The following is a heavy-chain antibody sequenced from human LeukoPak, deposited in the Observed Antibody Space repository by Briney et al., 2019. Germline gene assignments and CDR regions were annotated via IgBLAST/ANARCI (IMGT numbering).Heavy chain of an antibody. V-gene: IGHV4-4*07. CDR3: AREDFWSGYLVSWFDP. J-gene: IGHJ5*02. D-gene: IGHD3-3*01. Sequence: SETLSLTCTVSGGSISSYYWSWIRQPAGKGLEWIGRIYTSGSTNYNPSLKSRVTMSVDTSKNQFSLKLSSVTAADTAVYYCAREDFWSGYLVSWFDPWGQGTLVTVSS. CDR2: IYTSGST. CDR1: GGSISSYY.